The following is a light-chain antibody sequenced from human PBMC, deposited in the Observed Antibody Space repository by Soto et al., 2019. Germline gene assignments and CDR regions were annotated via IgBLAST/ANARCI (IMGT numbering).Light chain of an antibody. J-gene: IGKJ1*01. CDR3: QHYYGYSWA. CDR2: KAS. V-gene: IGKV1-5*03. Sequence: DIQMTQSPSTLPASVGARVTITCRASQYIDNWLAWFQQKPGKAPKVLIYKASNLESGVPSRFSGSGSGTEFTLTISSLQSDDFATYYCQHYYGYSWAFGQGTKVDIK. CDR1: QYIDNW.